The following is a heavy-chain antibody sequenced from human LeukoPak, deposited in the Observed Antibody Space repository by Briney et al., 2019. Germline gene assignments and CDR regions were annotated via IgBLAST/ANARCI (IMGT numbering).Heavy chain of an antibody. CDR1: GFSFSRYW. Sequence: GGSLRLSCAPSGFSFSRYWMHWARHAPGKGLMWVSRINTDGTTTDYADSVKGRFTISRDNAKSTVFLQMNRLRVEDRAVYYCLRAHDKDDSSGYSHDYWGQGTLVTVSS. J-gene: IGHJ4*02. D-gene: IGHD3-22*01. CDR2: INTDGTTT. CDR3: LRAHDKDDSSGYSHDY. V-gene: IGHV3-74*01.